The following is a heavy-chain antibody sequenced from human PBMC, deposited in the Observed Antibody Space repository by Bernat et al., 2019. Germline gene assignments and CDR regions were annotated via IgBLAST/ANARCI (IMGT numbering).Heavy chain of an antibody. CDR2: ISSSSSYT. Sequence: QVQLVESGGGLVKPGGSLRLSCAASGFTFSDYYMSWIRQAPGKGLDWVSYISSSSSYTTSADPVKGRFTISRDNAKNSLYLQMNSLRAEDTAVYYCARGTSTSAPYMDVWGKGTTVTVSS. CDR3: ARGTSTSAPYMDV. J-gene: IGHJ6*03. CDR1: GFTFSDYY. V-gene: IGHV3-11*05.